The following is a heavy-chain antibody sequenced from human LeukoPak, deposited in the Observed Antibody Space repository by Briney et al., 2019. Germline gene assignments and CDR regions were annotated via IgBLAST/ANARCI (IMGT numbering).Heavy chain of an antibody. V-gene: IGHV4-4*07. J-gene: IGHJ3*02. D-gene: IGHD2-2*02. Sequence: SETLSLTCTVSGGSISSYYWNWIRQPAGKGLEWIGHIYTSGSTNFNPSLKSRVTMSVDTSKNQFSLKLSSVTAADTAVYYCARNYCTSTSCYNAFDIWGQGTMVTVSS. CDR1: GGSISSYY. CDR2: IYTSGST. CDR3: ARNYCTSTSCYNAFDI.